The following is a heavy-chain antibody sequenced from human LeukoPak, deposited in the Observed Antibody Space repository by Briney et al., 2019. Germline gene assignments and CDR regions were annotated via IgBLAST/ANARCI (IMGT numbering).Heavy chain of an antibody. V-gene: IGHV3-15*07. CDR3: TTDGVVGATDFDY. Sequence: GGSLRLSCAASGFTFSNAWMNWVRQAPGKGLVWVGRIKSKTDGGTTDYAAPVKGRFTISRDDSKNTLYLQMNSLKTEDTAVYYCTTDGVVGATDFDYWGQGTLVTVSS. CDR2: IKSKTDGGTT. D-gene: IGHD1-26*01. J-gene: IGHJ4*02. CDR1: GFTFSNAW.